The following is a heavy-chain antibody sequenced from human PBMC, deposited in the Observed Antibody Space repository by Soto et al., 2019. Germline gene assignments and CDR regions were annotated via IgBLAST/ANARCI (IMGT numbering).Heavy chain of an antibody. Sequence: LSLTCTVSGGSISSYYWSWIRQPAGKGLEWIGRIYTSGSTNYNPSLKSRVTMSVDTSKNQFSLKLSSVTAADTAVYYCAREYYDSSGYYRDWFDPWGQGTLVTVSS. D-gene: IGHD3-22*01. CDR3: AREYYDSSGYYRDWFDP. J-gene: IGHJ5*02. CDR2: IYTSGST. V-gene: IGHV4-4*07. CDR1: GGSISSYY.